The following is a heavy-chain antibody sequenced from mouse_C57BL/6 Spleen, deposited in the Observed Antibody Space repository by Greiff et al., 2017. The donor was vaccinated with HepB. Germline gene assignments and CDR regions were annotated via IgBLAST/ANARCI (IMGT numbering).Heavy chain of an antibody. D-gene: IGHD2-3*01. J-gene: IGHJ2*01. CDR3: ARMDGYYFDY. CDR1: GFTFSDYG. V-gene: IGHV5-17*01. Sequence: EVQVVESGGGLVKPGGSLKLSCAASGFTFSDYGMHWVRQAPEKGLEWVAYISSGSSTIYYADTVKGRFTISRNNAKNTLFLQMTSLSSEDTAMYYCARMDGYYFDYWGQGTTLTVSS. CDR2: ISSGSSTI.